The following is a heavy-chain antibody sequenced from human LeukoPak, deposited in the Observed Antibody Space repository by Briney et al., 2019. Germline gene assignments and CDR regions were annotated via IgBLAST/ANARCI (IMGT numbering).Heavy chain of an antibody. Sequence: GGSLRLPCAASGFTFSSYSMNWVRQAPGKGLEWVSYISGSSSTIYYADSVKGRFTISRDNAKNSLNLQMNSLRDDDTAVYYCARDSNWAIDYWGQGTLVTVSS. CDR2: ISGSSSTI. D-gene: IGHD7-27*01. CDR3: ARDSNWAIDY. V-gene: IGHV3-48*02. J-gene: IGHJ4*02. CDR1: GFTFSSYS.